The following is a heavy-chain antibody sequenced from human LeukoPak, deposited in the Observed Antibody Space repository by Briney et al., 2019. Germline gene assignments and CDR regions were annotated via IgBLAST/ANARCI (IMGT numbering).Heavy chain of an antibody. V-gene: IGHV4-39*07. Sequence: SETLSLTCTVSGGSISSSSYYWSWIRQPPGKGLEWIGEINHSGRTNYNPSLKSRVTISVDTSKNQFSLKLSSVTAADTAMYYCARAVSGRFDYWGQGTLVTVSS. CDR1: GGSISSSSYY. CDR3: ARAVSGRFDY. J-gene: IGHJ4*02. CDR2: INHSGRT. D-gene: IGHD6-19*01.